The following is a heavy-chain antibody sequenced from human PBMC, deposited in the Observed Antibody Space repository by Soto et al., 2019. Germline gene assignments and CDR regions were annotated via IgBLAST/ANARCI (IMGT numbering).Heavy chain of an antibody. CDR3: AKDIRWEPDSGMDV. CDR2: ISYDGSNK. CDR1: GFTFSSYG. Sequence: QVQLVESGGGVVQPGRSLRLSCAASGFTFSSYGMHWVRQAPGKGLEWVAVISYDGSNKYYADSVKGRFTISRDNSKNTLYLQMNSLRAEDTAVYYCAKDIRWEPDSGMDVWGQGATVTVSS. D-gene: IGHD1-26*01. J-gene: IGHJ6*02. V-gene: IGHV3-30*18.